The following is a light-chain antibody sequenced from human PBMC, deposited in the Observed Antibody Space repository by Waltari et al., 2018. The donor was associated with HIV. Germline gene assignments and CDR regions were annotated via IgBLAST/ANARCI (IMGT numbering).Light chain of an antibody. V-gene: IGLV2-23*02. J-gene: IGLJ1*01. CDR2: DVT. Sequence: QSALTQPASVSGSPGQSVNMSCTGTSSDVGKYDFVSWYQHNPGQAPLLIIYDVTTRPSGVSVRFSGSNSGNTASLTISGLQAEDEANYYCCSYAGGPFVFGSGT. CDR3: CSYAGGPFV. CDR1: SSDVGKYDF.